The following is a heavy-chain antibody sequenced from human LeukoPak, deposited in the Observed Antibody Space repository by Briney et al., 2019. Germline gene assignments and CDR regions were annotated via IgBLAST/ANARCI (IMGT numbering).Heavy chain of an antibody. CDR1: GFTFSGYA. Sequence: GGSLRLSCAASGFTFSGYAMRWVRQAPGKGLEWVSGISGSGDSTDYGDSVKGRFTISRDNSKNTLYLQMNSLRAEDTAVYYCAKDVAVAGAAYYFDSWGQGTLVTVSS. D-gene: IGHD6-19*01. CDR3: AKDVAVAGAAYYFDS. CDR2: ISGSGDST. V-gene: IGHV3-23*01. J-gene: IGHJ4*02.